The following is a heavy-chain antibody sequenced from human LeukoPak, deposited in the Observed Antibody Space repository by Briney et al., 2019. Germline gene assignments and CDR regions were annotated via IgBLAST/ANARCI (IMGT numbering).Heavy chain of an antibody. Sequence: SETLSLTCIVSGGSIRSYYWSWIRQPPGKGLEWIGEINHSGSTNYNPSLKSRVTISVDTSKNQFSLKLSSVTAADTAVYYCARARDYYDSSGYYLYYFDYWGQGTLVTVSS. CDR3: ARARDYYDSSGYYLYYFDY. CDR2: INHSGST. J-gene: IGHJ4*02. V-gene: IGHV4-34*01. D-gene: IGHD3-22*01. CDR1: GGSIRSYY.